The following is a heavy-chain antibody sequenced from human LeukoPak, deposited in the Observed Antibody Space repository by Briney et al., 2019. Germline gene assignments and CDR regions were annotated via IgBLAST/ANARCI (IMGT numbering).Heavy chain of an antibody. Sequence: PGGSLRLSCAASGFTFDDYGMSWVRQAPGKGLEWVSGINWNGGSTGYADSVKGRFTISRDNAKNSLYLQMNSLRAEDTAFYYCARLGTIYCSTTSCHSQSDYWGQGTLVTVSS. D-gene: IGHD2-2*01. V-gene: IGHV3-20*04. CDR3: ARLGTIYCSTTSCHSQSDY. J-gene: IGHJ4*02. CDR1: GFTFDDYG. CDR2: INWNGGST.